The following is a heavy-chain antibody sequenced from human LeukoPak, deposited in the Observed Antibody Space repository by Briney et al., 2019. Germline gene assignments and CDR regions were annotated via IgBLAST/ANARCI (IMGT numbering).Heavy chain of an antibody. J-gene: IGHJ4*02. Sequence: ATVKVSCKASGYTFTSYGISWVRQAPGQGLEWMGWISAYNGNTNYAQKLQGRVAMTTDTSTSTAYMELRSLRSDDTAVYYCARFRRRDRIQLWSDFDYWGQGTRVTVSS. CDR2: ISAYNGNT. CDR3: ARFRRRDRIQLWSDFDY. D-gene: IGHD5-18*01. V-gene: IGHV1-18*01. CDR1: GYTFTSYG.